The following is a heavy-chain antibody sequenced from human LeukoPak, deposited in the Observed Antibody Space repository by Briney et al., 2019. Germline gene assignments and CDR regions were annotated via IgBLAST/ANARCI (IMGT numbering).Heavy chain of an antibody. J-gene: IGHJ4*02. V-gene: IGHV4-34*01. CDR3: ARQLSRCATRGFDY. CDR1: GGSFSGYY. CDR2: INHSGST. D-gene: IGHD3-16*02. Sequence: SETLSLTCAVYGGSFSGYYWSWIRQPPGKGLEWIGEINHSGSTNYNPSLKSRVTISVDTSKNQFSLKLSSVTAADTAVYYCARQLSRCATRGFDYWGQGTLVTVSS.